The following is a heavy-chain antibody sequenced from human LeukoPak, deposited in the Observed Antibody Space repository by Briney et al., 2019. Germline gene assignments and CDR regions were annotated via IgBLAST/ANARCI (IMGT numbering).Heavy chain of an antibody. CDR2: IYYSGST. V-gene: IGHV4-59*01. CDR1: GGSISSYY. D-gene: IGHD3-10*01. CDR3: ARASSDYYGSGSYHNFDY. J-gene: IGHJ4*02. Sequence: PSETLSLTCTVSGGSISSYYWSWIRQPPGKGLEWIGYIYYSGSTNYNPSLESRVTISVDTSKNQFSLKLSSVTAADTAVYYCARASSDYYGSGSYHNFDYWGQGTLVTVSS.